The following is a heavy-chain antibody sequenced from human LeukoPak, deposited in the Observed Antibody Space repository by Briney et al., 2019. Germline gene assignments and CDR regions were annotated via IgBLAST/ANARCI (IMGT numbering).Heavy chain of an antibody. V-gene: IGHV1-8*01. CDR3: ARVRGQQLALYYFDY. J-gene: IGHJ4*02. CDR2: MNPNSGNT. CDR1: NYTFTSYG. D-gene: IGHD6-13*01. Sequence: ASVKVSCKASNYTFTSYGISWVRQATGQGLEWMGWMNPNSGNTGYAQKFQGRVTMTRNTSISTAYMELSSLRSEDTAVYYCARVRGQQLALYYFDYWGQGTLVTVSS.